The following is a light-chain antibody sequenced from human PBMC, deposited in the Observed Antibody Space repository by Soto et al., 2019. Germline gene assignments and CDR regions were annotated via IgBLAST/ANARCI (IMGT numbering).Light chain of an antibody. CDR1: QSVSSN. CDR2: GAS. Sequence: EIVMTQSPATLSVSPGERATLSCRASQSVSSNVAWYQQIPGQTPRLLIYGASTRATGIPVRFSGSGSGTEFTLTISILQSEDFAVYYCHQYDDGPYTFGQGTKVEI. CDR3: HQYDDGPYT. V-gene: IGKV3-15*01. J-gene: IGKJ2*01.